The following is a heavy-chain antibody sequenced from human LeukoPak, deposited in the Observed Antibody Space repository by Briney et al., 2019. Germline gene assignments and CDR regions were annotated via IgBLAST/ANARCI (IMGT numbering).Heavy chain of an antibody. Sequence: ASVKVSCKASGYTFTSYYMHWVRQAPGQGLEWMGIINPSGGSTSYAQKFQGKVTMTRDTSTSTVYMELSSLRSEDTAVYYCARGWPTVIGDSEAFDIWGQGTMVTVSS. D-gene: IGHD3-10*01. J-gene: IGHJ3*02. V-gene: IGHV1-46*01. CDR1: GYTFTSYY. CDR2: INPSGGST. CDR3: ARGWPTVIGDSEAFDI.